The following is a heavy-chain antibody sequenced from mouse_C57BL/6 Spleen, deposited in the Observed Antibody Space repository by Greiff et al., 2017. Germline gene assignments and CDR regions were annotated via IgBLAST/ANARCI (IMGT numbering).Heavy chain of an antibody. CDR3: VRQLANWDYFDY. J-gene: IGHJ2*01. Sequence: EVQLVESGGGLVQPKGSLKLSCAASGFSFNTYAMNWVRQAPGKGLEWVARIRSKSNNYATYYADSVKDRFTISRDDSESMLYLQMNNLKTEDTAMYYCVRQLANWDYFDYWGQGTTLTVSS. CDR1: GFSFNTYA. CDR2: IRSKSNNYAT. V-gene: IGHV10-1*01. D-gene: IGHD4-1*01.